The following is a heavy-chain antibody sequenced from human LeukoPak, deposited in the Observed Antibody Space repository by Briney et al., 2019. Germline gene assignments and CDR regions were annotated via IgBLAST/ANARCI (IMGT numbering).Heavy chain of an antibody. CDR3: ASGQTWHPSFRPQVGFDY. V-gene: IGHV1-69*05. J-gene: IGHJ4*02. CDR2: IIPIFGTA. D-gene: IGHD3-16*02. CDR1: GGTFSSYA. Sequence: SVKVSCKASGGTFSSYAISWARQDPGQGLEWMGGIIPIFGTANYAQKFQGRVTITTDESTSTAYMELSSLRSEDTAVYYCASGQTWHPSFRPQVGFDYWGQGTMVSVCS.